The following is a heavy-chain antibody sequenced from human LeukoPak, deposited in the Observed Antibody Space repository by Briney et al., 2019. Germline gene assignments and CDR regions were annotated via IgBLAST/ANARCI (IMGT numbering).Heavy chain of an antibody. V-gene: IGHV3-21*01. CDR3: ARPFYYDSNGGEGMDV. J-gene: IGHJ6*02. Sequence: GGTLSLTFGAAGCTVTGLDTNWVRQAPGKGLELVSSISSDSTYIYYADSVKGRFTISRDNAKNSLYLQMNSLRAEDTAVYYCARPFYYDSNGGEGMDVWGQGTTVTVSS. CDR1: GCTVTGLD. D-gene: IGHD3-22*01. CDR2: ISSDSTYI.